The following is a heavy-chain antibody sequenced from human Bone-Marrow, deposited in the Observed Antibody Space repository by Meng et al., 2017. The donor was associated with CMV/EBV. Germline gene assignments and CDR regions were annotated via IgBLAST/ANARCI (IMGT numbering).Heavy chain of an antibody. Sequence: GESLKISCAASGFTFSSYGMHWVRQAPGKGLEWVAFIRYDGSNKYYADSVKGRFTISRDNSKNTLYLQMNSLRAEDTAVYYCAGSWAGYCTNGVCSSDAFDIWGQGTMVTVSS. CDR1: GFTFSSYG. CDR2: IRYDGSNK. D-gene: IGHD2-8*01. V-gene: IGHV3-30*02. J-gene: IGHJ3*02. CDR3: AGSWAGYCTNGVCSSDAFDI.